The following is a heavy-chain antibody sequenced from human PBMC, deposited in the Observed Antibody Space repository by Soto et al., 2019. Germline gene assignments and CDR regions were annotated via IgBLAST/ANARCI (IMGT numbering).Heavy chain of an antibody. Sequence: SVKGSCKASGGTFSSYAISWVRQAPGQGLEWMGGIIPIFGTANYAQKFQGRVTITADESTGTAYMELSSLRSEDTAVYYCARSEDGSGYYYDTSAFDIWGQGTMVTVSS. V-gene: IGHV1-69*13. CDR2: IIPIFGTA. D-gene: IGHD3-22*01. CDR1: GGTFSSYA. CDR3: ARSEDGSGYYYDTSAFDI. J-gene: IGHJ3*02.